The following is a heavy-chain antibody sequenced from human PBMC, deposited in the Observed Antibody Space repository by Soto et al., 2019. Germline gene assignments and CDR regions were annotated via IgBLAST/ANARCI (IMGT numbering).Heavy chain of an antibody. CDR1: GLTFDDYA. CDR3: TKALFH. J-gene: IGHJ4*02. CDR2: INWNSGRI. V-gene: IGHV3-9*01. Sequence: EVQLVESGGGLVQPGRSLTLSCAASGLTFDDYAMHWVRQAPGKGLEWVSSINWNSGRIAYADSVKGRFIISRDNAKNSLYLDMNSLRPEDTALYYCTKALFHWGQGTLVTVSS.